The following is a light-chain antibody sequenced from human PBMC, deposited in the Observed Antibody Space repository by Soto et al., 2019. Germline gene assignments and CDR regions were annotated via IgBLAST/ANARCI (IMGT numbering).Light chain of an antibody. CDR1: SSDVGGYNY. Sequence: ALTQPASVSGSPGQSITISCTGTSSDVGGYNYVSWYQHHPGKAPKLLIYDVSNRPSGISNRFSGSKSDDTASLTISGLQPEDEADYYCSSYTTSNTRQIVFGTGTKVTVL. J-gene: IGLJ1*01. CDR3: SSYTTSNTRQIV. V-gene: IGLV2-14*03. CDR2: DVS.